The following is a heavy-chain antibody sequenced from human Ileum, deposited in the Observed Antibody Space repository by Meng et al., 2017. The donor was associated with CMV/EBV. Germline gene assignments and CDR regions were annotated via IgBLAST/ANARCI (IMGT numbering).Heavy chain of an antibody. J-gene: IGHJ1*01. D-gene: IGHD5-24*01. Sequence: HVQFQQWDEELWVPSESLSVTCAVSGGPLDGFFCSCIHQPPGRGLEWIGEVNNRGRTNYNPSLKSRLTISIDTSKRQLSLMVTSVTAADSAIYYCASGRLQFTPSALQHWGPGTLVTVSS. CDR2: VNNRGRT. CDR3: ASGRLQFTPSALQH. CDR1: GGPLDGFF. V-gene: IGHV4-34*02.